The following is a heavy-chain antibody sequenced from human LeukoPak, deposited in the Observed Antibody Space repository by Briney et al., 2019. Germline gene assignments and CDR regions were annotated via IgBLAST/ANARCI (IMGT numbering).Heavy chain of an antibody. Sequence: SETLSLTCTVSGGSISSYYWSWIRQPPGKGLEWIGYIYYSGSTNYSPSLKSRVTISVDTSKNQFSLKLSSVTAADTAVYYCARGKRAAARPPVYFDYWGQGTLVSVSS. J-gene: IGHJ4*02. CDR3: ARGKRAAARPPVYFDY. CDR1: GGSISSYY. CDR2: IYYSGST. D-gene: IGHD6-6*01. V-gene: IGHV4-59*01.